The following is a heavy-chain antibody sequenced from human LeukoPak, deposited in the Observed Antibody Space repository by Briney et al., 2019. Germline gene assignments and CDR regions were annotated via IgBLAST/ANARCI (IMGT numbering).Heavy chain of an antibody. J-gene: IGHJ4*02. Sequence: GGSLRLCCAASGFTVSSNYMSWVRQAPGKGLEWVSVIYSGGSTYYADSAKGRFTISRDNSKNTMYLQMNSLRDEDTAVYYCARVRMVADLTRFYYFDYWGQGTLVTVSS. V-gene: IGHV3-53*01. CDR2: IYSGGST. CDR1: GFTVSSNY. CDR3: ARVRMVADLTRFYYFDY. D-gene: IGHD2-15*01.